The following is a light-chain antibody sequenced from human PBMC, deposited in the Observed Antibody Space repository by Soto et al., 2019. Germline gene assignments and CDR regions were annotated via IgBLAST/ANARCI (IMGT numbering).Light chain of an antibody. J-gene: IGKJ1*01. CDR3: QQYHSWPA. CDR1: ESISNN. V-gene: IGKV3-15*01. CDR2: GIS. Sequence: EIVMTQSPATLSVSPGERATLSCRAGESISNNLAWYQQKPGQAPRLLIYGISTRATGIPARFSGSGSGTEFTLTISSLQSEDSAVYYCQQYHSWPAFGQGTKVDIK.